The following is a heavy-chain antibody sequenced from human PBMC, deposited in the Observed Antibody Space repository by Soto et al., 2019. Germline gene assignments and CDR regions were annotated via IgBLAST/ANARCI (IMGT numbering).Heavy chain of an antibody. Sequence: QVQLVESGGGVVQPGRSLRLSCAASGFTFRNYGMHWVRQAPGKGLEWVAVISYDGNNKYYADSVKGRFTISRDNSENPLYLQMDSLRAEDTAVYYCAKVKSMKTVGDAFDLCGQGTQVTVSS. CDR2: ISYDGNNK. CDR1: GFTFRNYG. J-gene: IGHJ3*01. CDR3: AKVKSMKTVGDAFDL. V-gene: IGHV3-30*18. D-gene: IGHD3-22*01.